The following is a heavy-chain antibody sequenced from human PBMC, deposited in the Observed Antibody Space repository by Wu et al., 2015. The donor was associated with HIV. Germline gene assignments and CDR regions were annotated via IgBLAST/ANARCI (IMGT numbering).Heavy chain of an antibody. CDR1: GGTFSSYA. D-gene: IGHD5-24*01. Sequence: QVQLVQSGAEVKKPGSSVKVSCKASGGTFSSYAISWVRQAPGQGLEWMGRIIPIFGTANYAQKFQGRVTITADESTSTAYMELSSLRSEDTAVYYCARDREMATIPVDYYYYGMDVVGRGRRSPSP. J-gene: IGHJ6*02. CDR2: IIPIFGTA. V-gene: IGHV1-69*13. CDR3: ARDREMATIPVDYYYYGMDV.